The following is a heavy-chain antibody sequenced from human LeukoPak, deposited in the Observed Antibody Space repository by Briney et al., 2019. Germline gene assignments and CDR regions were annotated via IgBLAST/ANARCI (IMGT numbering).Heavy chain of an antibody. V-gene: IGHV1-69*05. CDR3: ARGGSSSWSYFDY. D-gene: IGHD6-13*01. Sequence: SVPVSFKSSGGTFINYDISWVRQAPGQGLEWMGGINPIFGTANYAQKFQGRVTITTDESTSTAYMELSSLRSEDTAVYYCARGGSSSWSYFDYWGQGTRVSVSS. CDR1: GGTFINYD. J-gene: IGHJ4*02. CDR2: INPIFGTA.